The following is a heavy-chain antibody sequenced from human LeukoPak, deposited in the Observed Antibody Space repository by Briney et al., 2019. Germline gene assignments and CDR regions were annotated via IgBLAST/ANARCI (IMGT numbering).Heavy chain of an antibody. V-gene: IGHV3-30*03. Sequence: PGGSLRLSCAASGFTFSSYGMHWVRQAPGKGLEWVAVISYDGSNKYYADSVKGRFTISRDNSKNTLYLQMNSLRAEDTAVYYCAIRIAVAGNFDYWGQETLVTVSS. J-gene: IGHJ4*02. D-gene: IGHD6-19*01. CDR1: GFTFSSYG. CDR3: AIRIAVAGNFDY. CDR2: ISYDGSNK.